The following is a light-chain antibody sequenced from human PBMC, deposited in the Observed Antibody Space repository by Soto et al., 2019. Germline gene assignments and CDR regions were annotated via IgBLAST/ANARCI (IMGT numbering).Light chain of an antibody. J-gene: IGKJ4*01. CDR1: QSLLHSNGYTY. CDR3: VQALQALT. CDR2: LGS. Sequence: DLVMTQSPLSLPVTPGEPASISCRSSQSLLHSNGYTYLDWYLQKPGQSPQLLIYLGSNRASGVTDRVSCSGSGTDVTLKISRVEAEDVGVYYCVQALQALTFGGGTKVEI. V-gene: IGKV2-28*01.